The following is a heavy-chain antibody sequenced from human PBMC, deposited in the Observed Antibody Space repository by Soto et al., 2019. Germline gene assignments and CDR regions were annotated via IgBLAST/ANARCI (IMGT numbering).Heavy chain of an antibody. CDR1: GGTFGSYA. J-gene: IGHJ6*02. D-gene: IGHD2-2*01. CDR2: IIPIPGTA. V-gene: IGHV1-69*01. Sequence: QVQLVQSGAEVKTPGYSVKVSCKASGGTFGSYAISWVRQAPGQGLEWMGGIIPIPGTANYAQKFQGRVTNAADESTSTAYMELSSLRSEDTAVYYCARSQGSSTSLEIYYYYYYGMDVWGQGTTVTVSS. CDR3: ARSQGSSTSLEIYYYYYYGMDV.